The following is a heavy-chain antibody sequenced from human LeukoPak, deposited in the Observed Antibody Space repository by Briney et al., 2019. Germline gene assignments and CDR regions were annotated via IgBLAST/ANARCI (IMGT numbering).Heavy chain of an antibody. V-gene: IGHV3-48*03. CDR3: ARDNGVGEYYYYYGMDV. D-gene: IGHD4-17*01. CDR2: ISSSGSTI. Sequence: PGGSLRLSCAASGFTFSSYEMNWVRRAPGKGLEWVSYISSSGSTIYYADSVKGRFTISRDNAKNSLYLQMNSLRVEDTAVYYCARDNGVGEYYYYYGMDVWGQGTTVTVSS. J-gene: IGHJ6*02. CDR1: GFTFSSYE.